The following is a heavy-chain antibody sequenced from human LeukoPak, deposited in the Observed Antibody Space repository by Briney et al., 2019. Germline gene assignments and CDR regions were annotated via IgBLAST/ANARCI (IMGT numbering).Heavy chain of an antibody. V-gene: IGHV1-69*13. J-gene: IGHJ3*02. CDR2: IIPIFGTA. Sequence: VASVKVSCKASGGTFSSYAISWVRQAPGQGLEWMGGIIPIFGTANYAQKFQGRVTITADESTSTAYMELSSLRSEDTAVYYCARDWRELLRTDAFDIWGQGTMVTVSS. D-gene: IGHD1-26*01. CDR3: ARDWRELLRTDAFDI. CDR1: GGTFSSYA.